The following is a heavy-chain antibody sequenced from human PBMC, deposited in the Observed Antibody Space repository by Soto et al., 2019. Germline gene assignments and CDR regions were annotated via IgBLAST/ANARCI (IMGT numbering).Heavy chain of an antibody. Sequence: ASVQVSCKASGYSFTGYYMHWVRQAPGQWLEWMGWINPNSGGTNYAQKFQGWVTMTRDTSISTAYMELSRLRSDDTAVYYCARDLSYYDSSGYYYYYYGMDVWGQGTTVTVSS. D-gene: IGHD3-22*01. J-gene: IGHJ6*02. CDR1: GYSFTGYY. V-gene: IGHV1-2*04. CDR3: ARDLSYYDSSGYYYYYYGMDV. CDR2: INPNSGGT.